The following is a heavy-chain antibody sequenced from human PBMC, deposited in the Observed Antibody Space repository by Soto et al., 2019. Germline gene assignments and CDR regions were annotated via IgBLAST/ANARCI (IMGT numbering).Heavy chain of an antibody. CDR3: AGDYVKIFCLVIGVTDH. J-gene: IGHJ4*02. CDR2: ISSSSSYI. D-gene: IGHD3-3*01. CDR1: GFTFSSYS. V-gene: IGHV3-21*01. Sequence: PGGSLRLSCAASGFTFSSYSMNWVRQAPGKGLEWVSSISSSSSYIYYADSVKGRFTISRDNAKNSLYLQMNSLRAEDTAVYYCAGDYVKIFCLVIGVTDHWGQGTLVTVSS.